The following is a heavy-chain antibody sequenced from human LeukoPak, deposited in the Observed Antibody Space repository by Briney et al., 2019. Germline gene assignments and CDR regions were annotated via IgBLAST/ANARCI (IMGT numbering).Heavy chain of an antibody. D-gene: IGHD4-17*01. V-gene: IGHV3-30*03. CDR3: ARVVGVFDYGDLRSF. Sequence: GGSLRLSCAASGFTFSSYGMHWVRQAPGKGLEWVAVISYDGSNKYYADSVKGRFTISRDNSKNTLYLQMNSLRAEDTAVYYCARVVGVFDYGDLRSFGGQGTLVTVSS. J-gene: IGHJ4*02. CDR1: GFTFSSYG. CDR2: ISYDGSNK.